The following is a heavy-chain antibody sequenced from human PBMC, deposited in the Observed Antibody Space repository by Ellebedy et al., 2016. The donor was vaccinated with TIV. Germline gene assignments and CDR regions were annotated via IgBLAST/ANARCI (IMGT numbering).Heavy chain of an antibody. Sequence: SETLSLXXTVSGGSISSYYWSWIRQPPGKGLEWIGYIYYSGSTNYNPSLKSRVTISVDTSKNQFSLKLSSVTAADTAVYYCARGATVVTDFDYWGQGTLVTVSS. V-gene: IGHV4-59*01. CDR3: ARGATVVTDFDY. J-gene: IGHJ4*02. CDR1: GGSISSYY. CDR2: IYYSGST. D-gene: IGHD4-23*01.